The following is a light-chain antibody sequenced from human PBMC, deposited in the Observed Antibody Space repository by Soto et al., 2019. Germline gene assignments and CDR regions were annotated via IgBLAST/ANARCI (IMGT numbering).Light chain of an antibody. Sequence: DIQMSQSPSSLSASVGDRVTITCRASQSISSYLHWYQQKPGKAPKLLIYAASNLQSGVPSRFSASGSGTDFTLTLNSLQPEDFATYYCQQGYSTRWTFGQGTKVEIK. V-gene: IGKV1-39*01. CDR3: QQGYSTRWT. CDR1: QSISSY. CDR2: AAS. J-gene: IGKJ1*01.